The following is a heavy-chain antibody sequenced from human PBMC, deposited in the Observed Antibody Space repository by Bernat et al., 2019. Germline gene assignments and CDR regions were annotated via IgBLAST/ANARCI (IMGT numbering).Heavy chain of an antibody. V-gene: IGHV3-49*04. Sequence: EVQLVESGGGLVQPGRSLRLSCTASGFTFGDYAMSWVRQAPGKGLEWVGFIRSKAYGGTTEYAASVKGRFTISRDDSKSIAYLQMNSLKTEDTAVYYCTTDLQAYCGGDCYYGAEYFQHWGQGTLVTVSS. CDR1: GFTFGDYA. J-gene: IGHJ1*01. D-gene: IGHD2-21*02. CDR2: IRSKAYGGTT. CDR3: TTDLQAYCGGDCYYGAEYFQH.